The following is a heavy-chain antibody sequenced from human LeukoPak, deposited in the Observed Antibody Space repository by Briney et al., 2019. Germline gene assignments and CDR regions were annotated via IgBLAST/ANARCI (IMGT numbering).Heavy chain of an antibody. J-gene: IGHJ4*02. D-gene: IGHD3-10*01. CDR2: INHSGST. V-gene: IGHV4-34*01. CDR1: GGSFSGYY. Sequence: SETLSLTCAVYGGSFSGYYWSWIRQPLGKGLEWIGEINHSGSTNYNPSLKSRVTISVDTSKNQFSLKLSSVTAADTAVYYCARGPRNTYYYGSGSYLYYFDYWGQGTLVTVSS. CDR3: ARGPRNTYYYGSGSYLYYFDY.